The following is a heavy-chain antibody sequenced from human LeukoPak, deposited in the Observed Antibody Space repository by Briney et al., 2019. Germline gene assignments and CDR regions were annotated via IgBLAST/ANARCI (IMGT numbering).Heavy chain of an antibody. CDR2: ISAYNGNT. V-gene: IGHV1-18*01. Sequence: GASVKVSCKASGYTFTSYGISWVRQAPGQGLEWMGWISAYNGNTNYAQKLQGRVTMTTDTSTSTAYMELRSLRSDDTAVYYCAREIQLWLNYYYYYYMGVWGKGTTVTVSS. D-gene: IGHD5-18*01. J-gene: IGHJ6*03. CDR1: GYTFTSYG. CDR3: AREIQLWLNYYYYYYMGV.